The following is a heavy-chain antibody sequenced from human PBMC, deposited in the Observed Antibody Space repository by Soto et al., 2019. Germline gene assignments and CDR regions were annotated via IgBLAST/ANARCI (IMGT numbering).Heavy chain of an antibody. D-gene: IGHD2-2*01. V-gene: IGHV1-46*03. CDR1: GYTFTSYY. CDR3: ARDRGIVVVPAAIGHDAFDI. CDR2: INPSGGST. Sequence: GASLKVSCKASGYTFTSYYMHWVRQAPGQGLEWMGIINPSGGSTSYAQKFQGRVTMTRDTSTSTVYMELSSLRSEDTAVYYCARDRGIVVVPAAIGHDAFDIWGQGTMVTVSS. J-gene: IGHJ3*02.